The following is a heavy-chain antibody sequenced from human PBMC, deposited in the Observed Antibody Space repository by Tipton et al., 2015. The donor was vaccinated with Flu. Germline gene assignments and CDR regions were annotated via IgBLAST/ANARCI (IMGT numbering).Heavy chain of an antibody. Sequence: SLRLSCAASGFTFRTFGMHWVRQAPGKGLEWVASILYDGSDKYYTDSVKGRFTISRDNSKNTVYLQMNSLRAEDTAVYYCAKDVVAYAQEFFNWFDTWGQGTLVTVSS. J-gene: IGHJ5*02. CDR1: GFTFRTFG. V-gene: IGHV3-30*18. CDR2: ILYDGSDK. CDR3: AKDVVAYAQEFFNWFDT. D-gene: IGHD2-15*01.